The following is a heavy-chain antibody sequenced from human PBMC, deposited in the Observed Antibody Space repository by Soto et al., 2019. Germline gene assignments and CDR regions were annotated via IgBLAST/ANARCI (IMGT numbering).Heavy chain of an antibody. CDR3: ARGSFITMGRGVSTGGMAV. CDR2: IIPIFGTA. J-gene: IGHJ6*02. Sequence: QVQLVQSGAAVKKPGSSVKVSCKASGGTFSSYALSWVRQAPGHGLEWLGGIIPIFGTANYAQEFQGRVTITADESTSTAYMELRSLRAEDTAVYYCARGSFITMGRGVSTGGMAVWGQGTTVPVSS. D-gene: IGHD3-10*01. CDR1: GGTFSSYA. V-gene: IGHV1-69*01.